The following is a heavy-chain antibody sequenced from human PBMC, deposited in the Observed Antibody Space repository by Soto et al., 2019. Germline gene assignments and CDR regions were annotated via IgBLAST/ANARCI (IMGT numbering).Heavy chain of an antibody. J-gene: IGHJ4*02. V-gene: IGHV3-23*01. Sequence: GGSLRLSGAASGFTFTNYAMTWARQAPGKGLEWVSSLLRSGSTTYYADSVKGRFTISSDISANSLYLQMDSLRAEDTAVYYCAKDAVSGDGIWLLDSWGQGTVVTVSS. D-gene: IGHD4-17*01. CDR2: LLRSGSTT. CDR3: AKDAVSGDGIWLLDS. CDR1: GFTFTNYA.